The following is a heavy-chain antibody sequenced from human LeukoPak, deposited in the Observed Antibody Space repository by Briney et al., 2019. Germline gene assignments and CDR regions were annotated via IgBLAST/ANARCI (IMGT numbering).Heavy chain of an antibody. Sequence: GASVKVSCKASGYTFTGYYMHWVRQAPGQGLEWMGWINPNSGGTNYAQKFQGRVTMTRDTSISTAYMELSRLRSDDTAVYYCARVNPVDSTSCYHYWGQGTLVTVSS. J-gene: IGHJ4*02. V-gene: IGHV1-2*02. CDR3: ARVNPVDSTSCYHY. CDR2: INPNSGGT. CDR1: GYTFTGYY. D-gene: IGHD2-2*01.